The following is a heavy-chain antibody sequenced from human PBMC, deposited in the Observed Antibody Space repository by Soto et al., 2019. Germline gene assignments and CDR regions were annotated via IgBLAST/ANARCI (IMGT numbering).Heavy chain of an antibody. V-gene: IGHV1-18*01. J-gene: IGHJ3*02. CDR1: GYTFTSYG. CDR3: ARAAPSIAAAGTYAFDI. Sequence: ASVKVSFKASGYTFTSYGISWLRQAPGQGLEWMGWISAYNGNTNYAQKLQGRVTMTTGTSTSTAYMELRSLRSDDTAVYYCARAAPSIAAAGTYAFDIWGQGTMVTVSS. D-gene: IGHD6-13*01. CDR2: ISAYNGNT.